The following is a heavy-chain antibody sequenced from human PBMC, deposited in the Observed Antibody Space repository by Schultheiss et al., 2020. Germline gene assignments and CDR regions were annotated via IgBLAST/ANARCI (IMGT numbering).Heavy chain of an antibody. V-gene: IGHV1-2*02. Sequence: ASVKVSCKASGYTFTGYYMHWVRQAPGQGLEWMGWINPNSGGTNYAQKFQGRVTMTRDTSTSTAYMELSRLRSDDTAVYYCARDSVITTMVQGVIIKAARWYFDLWGRGTLVTVAS. D-gene: IGHD3-10*01. J-gene: IGHJ2*01. CDR2: INPNSGGT. CDR1: GYTFTGYY. CDR3: ARDSVITTMVQGVIIKAARWYFDL.